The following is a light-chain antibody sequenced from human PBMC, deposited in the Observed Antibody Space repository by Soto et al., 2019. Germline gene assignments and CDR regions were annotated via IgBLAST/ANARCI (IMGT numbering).Light chain of an antibody. CDR3: AAWDDSLNGYV. Sequence: SALTQPPSASGTPGQRVTISCSGSSSSIGSNTVTWYHQLPGTAPKLLIHSSNQRPSGVLDRFSGSKSGTSASLAISGLQSEDESDYYCAAWDDSLNGYVFGSGTKVTVL. V-gene: IGLV1-44*01. J-gene: IGLJ1*01. CDR2: SSN. CDR1: SSSIGSNT.